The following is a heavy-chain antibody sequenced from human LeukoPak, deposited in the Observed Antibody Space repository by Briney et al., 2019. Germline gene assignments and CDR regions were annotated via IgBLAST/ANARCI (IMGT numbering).Heavy chain of an antibody. Sequence: GASVKVSCKASGYTFTSYGISWVRQAPGQGLEWMGWISAYNGNTNYAQKFQGRVTMTTDTSTSTAYMELRSLRSDDTAVYYCARGYYGSGSYRYYYYYMDVWGKGTTVTVSS. CDR3: ARGYYGSGSYRYYYYYMDV. J-gene: IGHJ6*03. D-gene: IGHD3-10*01. V-gene: IGHV1-18*01. CDR2: ISAYNGNT. CDR1: GYTFTSYG.